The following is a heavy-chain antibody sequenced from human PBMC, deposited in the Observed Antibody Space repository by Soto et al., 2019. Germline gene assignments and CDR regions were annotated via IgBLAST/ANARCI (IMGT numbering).Heavy chain of an antibody. CDR2: MSSDGTTI. D-gene: IGHD3-10*01. CDR1: AFTFSDFA. V-gene: IGHV3-30-3*01. CDR3: ARASFHFALDV. J-gene: IGHJ6*02. Sequence: QVQLLESGGGAVQPGRSLRLSCAASAFTFSDFAMHWVRQAPGKGLEWMAVMSSDGTTIYYPGSVKGRFTIARDKFKTTPYLPRHSLRPHDTAVDSCARASFHFALDVWGLGTTVTV.